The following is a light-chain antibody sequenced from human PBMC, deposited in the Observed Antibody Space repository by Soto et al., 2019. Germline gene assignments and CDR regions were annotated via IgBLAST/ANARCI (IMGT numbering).Light chain of an antibody. CDR2: DAS. CDR3: HQYDSIVQT. J-gene: IGKJ1*01. Sequence: EIGLMLSPGTLALSPEGRYTLSCRASQNVINSLLAWYHQKPGQPPRLRVYDASAGAPATPERFSGSGSGTEFTLTIRRLQSEDFAVSSCHQYDSIVQTFGEGTKLDNK. CDR1: QNVINSL. V-gene: IGKV3-20*01.